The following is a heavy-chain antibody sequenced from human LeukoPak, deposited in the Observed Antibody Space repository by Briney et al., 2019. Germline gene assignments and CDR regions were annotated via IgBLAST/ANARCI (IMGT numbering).Heavy chain of an antibody. D-gene: IGHD6-19*01. V-gene: IGHV1-18*01. CDR1: GYTFTSYG. CDR3: ARTSGWHYYYYYYMDV. CDR2: ISAYNGNT. J-gene: IGHJ6*03. Sequence: ASVKVSCKASGYTFTSYGISWVLQAPGQGLEWMGWISAYNGNTNYAQKLQGRVTMTTDTSTSTAYMELRSLRSDDTAVYYCARTSGWHYYYYYYMDVWGKGTTVTVSS.